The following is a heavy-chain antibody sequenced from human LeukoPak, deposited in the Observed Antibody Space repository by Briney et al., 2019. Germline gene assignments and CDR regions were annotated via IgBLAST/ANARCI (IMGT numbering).Heavy chain of an antibody. V-gene: IGHV1-18*01. CDR2: ISTYNGNT. CDR3: ARDPIGIAAAGTLDY. Sequence: ASVKVSCKASGYTFTSYGISWVRQAPGQGLEWMGWISTYNGNTNYAQKLQGRVTMTTDTSTSTAYMELRSLRSDDTAVYYCARDPIGIAAAGTLDYWGQGTLVTVSS. J-gene: IGHJ4*02. D-gene: IGHD6-13*01. CDR1: GYTFTSYG.